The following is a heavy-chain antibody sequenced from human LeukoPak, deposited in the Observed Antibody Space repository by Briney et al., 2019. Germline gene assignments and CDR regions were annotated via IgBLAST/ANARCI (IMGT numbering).Heavy chain of an antibody. Sequence: SEPLSLTCTVSGGSLSSSSYHWRWIRQPPGKGLERIGSIYYSGSTYYNQSLKSRVTISVDTSNNQFSLKLSSVTAADTAVYYCARRSQQIAVSRMENWFDPWGQGTLVTVSS. CDR1: GGSLSSSSYH. J-gene: IGHJ5*02. V-gene: IGHV4-39*01. D-gene: IGHD6-19*01. CDR2: IYYSGST. CDR3: ARRSQQIAVSRMENWFDP.